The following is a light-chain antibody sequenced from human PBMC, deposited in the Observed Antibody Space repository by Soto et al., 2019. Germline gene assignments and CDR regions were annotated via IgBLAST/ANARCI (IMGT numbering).Light chain of an antibody. CDR3: CSYAGSSTFVV. CDR1: SSDVGSYNL. V-gene: IGLV2-23*03. J-gene: IGLJ2*01. CDR2: EGS. Sequence: SALTQPASVSGSPGQSITISCTGTSSDVGSYNLVSWYQQHPGKAPKLMIYEGSKRPSGVSNRFSGSKSGNTASLTISGLPAEDEADYYCCSYAGSSTFVVFGGGTKLTVL.